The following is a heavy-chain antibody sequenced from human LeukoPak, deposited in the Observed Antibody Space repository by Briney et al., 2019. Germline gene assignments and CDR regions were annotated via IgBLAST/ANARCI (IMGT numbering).Heavy chain of an antibody. CDR3: ATAAGFPDWLNFDY. CDR1: GYTLTELS. Sequence: ASVKVSCKVSGYTLTELSMHWVRQAPGKGLEWMGGFDPEDGETIYAQKFQGRVTMTEDTSTDTAYMELSSLRSEDTAVYYCATAAGFPDWLNFDYWGQGTLVTVSS. CDR2: FDPEDGET. V-gene: IGHV1-24*01. J-gene: IGHJ4*02. D-gene: IGHD3-9*01.